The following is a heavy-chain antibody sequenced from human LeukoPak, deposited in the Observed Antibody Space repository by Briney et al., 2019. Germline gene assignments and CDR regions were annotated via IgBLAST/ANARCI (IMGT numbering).Heavy chain of an antibody. D-gene: IGHD2-15*01. CDR3: TTDTWYSAGH. J-gene: IGHJ4*02. CDR2: IKKDGSEK. Sequence: ESGGSLRLSCAASGFTFSSYTMSWIRQAPGKGLEWVAIIKKDGSEKYYVDSMKGRFTISRDNAKNSLFLQMNSLRAEDTAIYYCTTDTWYSAGHWGQGTLVTVSS. V-gene: IGHV3-7*03. CDR1: GFTFSSYT.